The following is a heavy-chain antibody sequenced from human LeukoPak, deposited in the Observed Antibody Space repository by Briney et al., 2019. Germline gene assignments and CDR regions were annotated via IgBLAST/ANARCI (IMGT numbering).Heavy chain of an antibody. CDR2: IYTSGST. J-gene: IGHJ6*03. CDR1: GGSISSGSYY. V-gene: IGHV4-61*02. D-gene: IGHD3-22*01. CDR3: ARALYDSSGYPIYYYYYMDV. Sequence: SQTLSLTCTVSGGSISSGSYYWSWIRQPAGKGLEWIGCIYTSGSTNYNPSLKSRVTISVDTSKNQFSLKLSSVTAADTAVYYCARALYDSSGYPIYYYYYMDVWGKGTTVTVSS.